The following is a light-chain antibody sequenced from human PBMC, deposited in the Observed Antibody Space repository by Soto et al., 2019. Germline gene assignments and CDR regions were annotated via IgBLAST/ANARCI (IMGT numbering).Light chain of an antibody. Sequence: DIVMTQSPESLAVSLGERATINCKSSQSVLYSSNNKNYLNWYQQKPGQPPKLLIYWASTRESRVPDRFSGSGSGTDFTLTISRLEPEDFAVYYCQQYGSSGTFGQGTKVDIK. V-gene: IGKV4-1*01. J-gene: IGKJ1*01. CDR1: QSVLYSSNNKNY. CDR3: QQYGSSGT. CDR2: WAS.